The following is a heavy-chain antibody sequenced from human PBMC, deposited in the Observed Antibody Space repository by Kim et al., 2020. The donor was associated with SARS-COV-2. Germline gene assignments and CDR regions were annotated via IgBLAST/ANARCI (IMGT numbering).Heavy chain of an antibody. CDR2: ISYDGSNK. J-gene: IGHJ4*02. D-gene: IGHD2-2*01. CDR1: GFTFSSYA. Sequence: GGSLRLSCAASGFTFSSYAMHWVRQAPGKGLEWVAVISYDGSNKYYADSVKGRFTISRDNSKNTLYLQMNSLRAEDTAVYYCAREGFSRGGDYFDYWGQGTLVTVSS. CDR3: AREGFSRGGDYFDY. V-gene: IGHV3-30*04.